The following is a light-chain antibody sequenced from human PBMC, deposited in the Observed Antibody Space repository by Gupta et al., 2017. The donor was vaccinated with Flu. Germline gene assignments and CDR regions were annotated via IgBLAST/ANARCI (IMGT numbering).Light chain of an antibody. CDR3: HQKCSSPYT. Sequence: EIVLTQSPGTLSLSPGERATLSCRASQSVNSSYLAWYQQKPGQTPRLLIYGVSSSAAGIADRFSGSGSGSALTLTIIRREAEAFAVYYCHQKCSSPYTFGRGTKVEIK. CDR1: QSVNSSY. J-gene: IGKJ4*01. CDR2: GVS. V-gene: IGKV3-20*01.